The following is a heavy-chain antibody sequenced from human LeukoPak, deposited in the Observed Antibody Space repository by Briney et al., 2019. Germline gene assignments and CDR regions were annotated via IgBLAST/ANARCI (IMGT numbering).Heavy chain of an antibody. CDR3: ARDTYSSSWYNWLDP. Sequence: ASVKVSCKASGYTFTGYYMHWVRQAPGQGLEWMGWINPNSGGTNYAQKFQGRVTMTRDTSISTAYMELSRLRSDDTAVYYCARDTYSSSWYNWLDPWGQGTLVTVSS. J-gene: IGHJ5*02. CDR2: INPNSGGT. V-gene: IGHV1-2*02. D-gene: IGHD6-13*01. CDR1: GYTFTGYY.